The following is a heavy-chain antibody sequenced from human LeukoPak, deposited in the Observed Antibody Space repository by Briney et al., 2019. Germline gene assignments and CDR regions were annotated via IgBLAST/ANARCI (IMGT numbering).Heavy chain of an antibody. CDR2: IYYSGST. V-gene: IGHV4-30-4*08. CDR1: GGSISSGDYY. CDR3: VREYTNYVAFDI. J-gene: IGHJ3*02. D-gene: IGHD4-11*01. Sequence: SETLSLTCTVSGGSISSGDYYWSWIRQPPGKGLEWIGYIYYSGSTYYNPSLKSRATISLDTSKSQFTLKLSSVTAADTAVYYCVREYTNYVAFDIWGQGTMVTVSS.